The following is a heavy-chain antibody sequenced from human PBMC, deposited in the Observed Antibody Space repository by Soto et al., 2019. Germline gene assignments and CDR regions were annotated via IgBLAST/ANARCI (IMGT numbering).Heavy chain of an antibody. CDR3: ARGLHSLFDY. J-gene: IGHJ4*02. D-gene: IGHD2-21*01. CDR1: GFTFSNYG. Sequence: QVQLVESGGGVVQPGGSLRLSCAASGFTFSNYGMHWVRQAPGKGLKWVAVIWYDGNKKYYADSVKGRFTISRDNSNNTLYVQMTSLRAEDTAVYYCARGLHSLFDYWGQGTLVTVSS. V-gene: IGHV3-33*01. CDR2: IWYDGNKK.